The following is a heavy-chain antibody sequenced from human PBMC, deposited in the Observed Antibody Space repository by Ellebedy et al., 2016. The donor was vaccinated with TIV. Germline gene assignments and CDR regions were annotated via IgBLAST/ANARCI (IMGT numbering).Heavy chain of an antibody. CDR3: ARVRSSAFEI. Sequence: PGGSLRLSCAASGFRFSSYAMNWVRQAPGKGLEWVSGISDSGDTTYYPDSVKGRFTISRDNSKNTLYLQMNSLRVEDTAVYYCARVRSSAFEIWGQGTMVTVSS. V-gene: IGHV3-23*01. CDR1: GFRFSSYA. CDR2: ISDSGDTT. J-gene: IGHJ3*02.